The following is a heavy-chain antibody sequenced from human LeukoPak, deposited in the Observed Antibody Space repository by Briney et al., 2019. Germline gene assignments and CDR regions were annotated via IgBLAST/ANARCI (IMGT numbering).Heavy chain of an antibody. CDR1: GGSFSGYY. J-gene: IGHJ4*02. D-gene: IGHD3-10*01. Sequence: SETLSLTCAVYGGSFSGYYWSWIRQPPGKGLEWIGEINHSGSTNYNPSLKSRVTISVDTSKNQFSLKLSSVTAADTAVYYCASRRITMVRGTFVYWGQGTLVTVSS. V-gene: IGHV4-34*01. CDR2: INHSGST. CDR3: ASRRITMVRGTFVY.